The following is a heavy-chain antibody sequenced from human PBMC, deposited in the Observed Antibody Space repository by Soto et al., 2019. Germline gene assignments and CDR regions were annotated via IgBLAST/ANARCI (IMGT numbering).Heavy chain of an antibody. J-gene: IGHJ6*03. CDR3: AKDKSTGENSYYRYMEV. CDR1: GFNFENYA. Sequence: EVLLVESGGGLVQPDRPLRLSCAASGFNFENYAMHWVRQAPGKGLEWVSGISWNSGQLDYAGSVRGRFTISRDNSKNPLYLAMNSLRAADTAVYICAKDKSTGENSYYRYMEVWGRGTTVIVSS. CDR2: ISWNSGQL. D-gene: IGHD4-17*01. V-gene: IGHV3-9*01.